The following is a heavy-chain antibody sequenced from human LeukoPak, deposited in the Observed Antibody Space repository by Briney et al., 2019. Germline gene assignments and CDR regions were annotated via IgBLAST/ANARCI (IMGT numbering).Heavy chain of an antibody. CDR2: ISYSGDT. J-gene: IGHJ4*02. Sequence: SETLSLTCTVSGGSISAYYWSWIRQPPGKGLEWIGYISYSGDTNYNPSLKSRVTISVDTSRNQFSLGLSSVTATDTAVYYCARHLKKNGYNYYFDYWGQGTLVTVSS. CDR3: ARHLKKNGYNYYFDY. CDR1: GGSISAYY. D-gene: IGHD5-24*01. V-gene: IGHV4-59*08.